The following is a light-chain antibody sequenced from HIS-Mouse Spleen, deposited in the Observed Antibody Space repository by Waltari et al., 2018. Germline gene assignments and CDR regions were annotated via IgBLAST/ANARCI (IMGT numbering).Light chain of an antibody. J-gene: IGLJ3*02. V-gene: IGLV2-23*01. CDR3: CSYAGSSTLV. CDR2: EGS. Sequence: QSALTQPASVSGSPGQSITISCTGTSSDVGSYNLVSWYQQHPGKAPKLRIYEGSKRPSGVSNRFSGSKSGNTASLTIAGLQAEAEADYYCCSYAGSSTLVFGGGTKLTVL. CDR1: SSDVGSYNL.